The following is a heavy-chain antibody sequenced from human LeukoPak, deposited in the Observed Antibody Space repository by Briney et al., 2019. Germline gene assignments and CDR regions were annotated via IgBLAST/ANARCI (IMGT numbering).Heavy chain of an antibody. Sequence: GGSLRLSCAASGFTFSNAWMSWVRQAPGKGLEWVGRIKSKTDGGTTDYAAPVKGRFTISRDDSKNTLYLQMNSLKTEDTAVYYCTTDRGPDHYDYVWGSYRPAHDYWGQGTLVTVSS. V-gene: IGHV3-15*01. CDR1: GFTFSNAW. J-gene: IGHJ4*02. CDR2: IKSKTDGGTT. CDR3: TTDRGPDHYDYVWGSYRPAHDY. D-gene: IGHD3-16*02.